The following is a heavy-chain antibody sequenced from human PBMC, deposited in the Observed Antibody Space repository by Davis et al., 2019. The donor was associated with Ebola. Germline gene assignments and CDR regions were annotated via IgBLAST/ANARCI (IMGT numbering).Heavy chain of an antibody. Sequence: GESLKISCAASGFTFSSYAMSWVLQAPGKGLEWVSAISGSGGSTYYADSVKGRFTISRDNSKNTLYLQMNSLRAEDTAVYYCAKVAGGYFDYWGQGTLVTVSS. J-gene: IGHJ4*02. CDR1: GFTFSSYA. CDR3: AKVAGGYFDY. V-gene: IGHV3-23*01. CDR2: ISGSGGST. D-gene: IGHD1-26*01.